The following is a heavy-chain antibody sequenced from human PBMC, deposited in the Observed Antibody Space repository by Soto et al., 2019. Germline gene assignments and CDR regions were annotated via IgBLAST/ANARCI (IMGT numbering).Heavy chain of an antibody. J-gene: IGHJ4*02. Sequence: SETLSLTCTVSGGSISSGGYYWSWIRQHPGKGLEWIGYIYYSGSTYYNPSLKSRVTISVDTSKNQFSLKLSSVTAADTAVYYCARHSSGYLFDYWGQGTLVTVSS. V-gene: IGHV4-31*03. CDR2: IYYSGST. D-gene: IGHD3-22*01. CDR1: GGSISSGGYY. CDR3: ARHSSGYLFDY.